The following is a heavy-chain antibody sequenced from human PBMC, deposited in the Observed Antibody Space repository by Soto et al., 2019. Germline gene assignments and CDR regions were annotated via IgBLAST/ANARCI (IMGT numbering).Heavy chain of an antibody. CDR1: GYTFTTFW. CDR2: IYPGDSDA. CDR3: ARGYCTASICDPWFDP. V-gene: IGHV5-51*01. D-gene: IGHD2-8*02. Sequence: PGESLKISCKGSGYTFTTFWIGWVRQMPGEGLEWMGIIYPGDSDARYSPSFQGQVTISVDKSISTAYLQWSSLKASDSAMYYCARGYCTASICDPWFDPWGQGTPVTVS. J-gene: IGHJ5*02.